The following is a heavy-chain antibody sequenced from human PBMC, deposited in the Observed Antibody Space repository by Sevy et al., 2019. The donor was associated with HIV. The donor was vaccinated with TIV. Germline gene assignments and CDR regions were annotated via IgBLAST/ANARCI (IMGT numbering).Heavy chain of an antibody. CDR1: GFTFSDYY. CDR2: ISSSGSII. V-gene: IGHV3-11*01. CDR3: ARGDYSSRASYYGMDV. Sequence: GGSLRLSCAASGFTFSDYYMSWIRQAPGKGLEWVSYISSSGSIIYYADSVKGRFTISRDNAKNSLYLQMNSLRADDTAVYYCARGDYSSRASYYGMDVWGQGTTVTVSS. D-gene: IGHD4-4*01. J-gene: IGHJ6*02.